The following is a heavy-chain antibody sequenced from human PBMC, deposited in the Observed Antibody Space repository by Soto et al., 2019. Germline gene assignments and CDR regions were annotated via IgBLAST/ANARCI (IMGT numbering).Heavy chain of an antibody. CDR1: GYSFTTYW. CDR2: IYPGDSDT. Sequence: PGESLKISCKGSGYSFTTYWIGWVRQMPGKGLEWMGIIYPGDSDTRYSPSFQGQVTISADKSISTAYLQWSSLKASDTAMYYCARAGVATIYPGNNWFDPWGQGTLVTVSS. CDR3: ARAGVATIYPGNNWFDP. J-gene: IGHJ5*02. D-gene: IGHD5-12*01. V-gene: IGHV5-51*01.